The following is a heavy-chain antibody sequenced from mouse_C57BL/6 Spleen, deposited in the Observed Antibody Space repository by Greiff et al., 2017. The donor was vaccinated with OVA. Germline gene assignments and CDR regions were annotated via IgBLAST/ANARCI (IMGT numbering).Heavy chain of an antibody. J-gene: IGHJ1*03. D-gene: IGHD1-1*01. CDR2: INPNYGTT. Sequence: VQLKESGPELVKPGASVKISCKASGYSFTDYNMNWVKQSNGKSLEWIGVINPNYGTTSYNQKFKGKATLTVDQSSSTAYMQLNSLTSEDSAVYYCASEDYGSSRYWYFDVWGTGTTVTVSS. V-gene: IGHV1-39*01. CDR1: GYSFTDYN. CDR3: ASEDYGSSRYWYFDV.